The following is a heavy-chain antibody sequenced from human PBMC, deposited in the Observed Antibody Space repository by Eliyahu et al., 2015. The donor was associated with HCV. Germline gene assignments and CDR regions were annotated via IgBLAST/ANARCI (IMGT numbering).Heavy chain of an antibody. CDR1: GFTFSSYW. J-gene: IGHJ6*02. Sequence: EVQLVESGGGLVQPGGSLRLSCAASGFTFSSYWMSWVRQAPGKGLEWVANIKQDGSEKYYVDPVKGRFTISRDNAKNSLYLQMNSLRAEDTAVYYCARDTAMVKGVVSGPEYYYYGMDVWGQGTTVTVSS. CDR3: ARDTAMVKGVVSGPEYYYYGMDV. V-gene: IGHV3-7*01. CDR2: IKQDGSEK. D-gene: IGHD5-18*01.